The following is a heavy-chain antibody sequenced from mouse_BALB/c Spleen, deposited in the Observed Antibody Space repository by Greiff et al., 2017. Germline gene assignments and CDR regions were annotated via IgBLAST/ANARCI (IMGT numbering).Heavy chain of an antibody. V-gene: IGHV3-2*02. J-gene: IGHJ3*01. CDR3: ARSPTMITSWFAY. CDR1: GYSITSDYA. D-gene: IGHD2-4*01. CDR2: ISYSGST. Sequence: EVQLQESGPGLVKPSQSLSLTCTVTGYSITSDYAWNWIRQFPGNKLEWMGYISYSGSTSYNPSLKSRISITRDTSKNQFFLQLNSVTTEDTATYYCARSPTMITSWFAYWGQGTLVTVSA.